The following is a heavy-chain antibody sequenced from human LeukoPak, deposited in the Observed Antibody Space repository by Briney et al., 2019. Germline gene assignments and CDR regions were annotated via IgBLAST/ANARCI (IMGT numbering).Heavy chain of an antibody. CDR2: IYHSGST. CDR1: GGSISSGGYS. J-gene: IGHJ4*02. D-gene: IGHD4-23*01. Sequence: SETLSLTCTVSGGSISSGGYSWSWIRQPPGKGLEWIGYIYHSGSTYYNPSLKSRVTISVDRSKNQFSLKLSSVTAADTAVYYCASRATRDYGGNPFDYWGQGTLVTVSS. CDR3: ASRATRDYGGNPFDY. V-gene: IGHV4-30-2*01.